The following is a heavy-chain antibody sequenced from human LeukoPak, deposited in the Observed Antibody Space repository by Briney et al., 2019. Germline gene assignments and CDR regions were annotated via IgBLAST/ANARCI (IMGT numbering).Heavy chain of an antibody. D-gene: IGHD6-19*01. CDR2: IYYSGST. CDR1: GCSISSSSYY. Sequence: SETLSLTCTVCGCSISSSSYYWGWIRQPPGKWLEWIGSIYYSGSTYYNPSLKSRVTISVDTSKNQFSLKLSSVTAADTAVYYCARLYSSGWTSAIDYWGQGTLVTVSS. V-gene: IGHV4-39*01. CDR3: ARLYSSGWTSAIDY. J-gene: IGHJ4*02.